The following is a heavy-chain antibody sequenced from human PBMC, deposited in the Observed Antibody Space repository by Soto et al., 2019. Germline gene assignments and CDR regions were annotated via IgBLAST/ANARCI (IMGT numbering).Heavy chain of an antibody. V-gene: IGHV3-23*01. Sequence: GGSLRLSCAASGFTFSSYAMSWVRQAPGKGLEWVSAISGSGGSTYYADSVKGRFTISRDNSKNTLYLQMNSLRAEDTAVYYCARVSYYYDSSGPVAFDIWGQGTMVTVSS. J-gene: IGHJ3*02. CDR1: GFTFSSYA. CDR3: ARVSYYYDSSGPVAFDI. D-gene: IGHD3-22*01. CDR2: ISGSGGST.